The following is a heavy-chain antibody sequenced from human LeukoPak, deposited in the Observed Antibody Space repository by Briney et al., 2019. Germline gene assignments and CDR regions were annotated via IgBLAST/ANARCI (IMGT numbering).Heavy chain of an antibody. CDR1: GFTFSSYA. V-gene: IGHV3-30-3*01. CDR3: GRGRGGNYGGNSEHFDL. CDR2: ISYDGSNK. D-gene: IGHD4-23*01. Sequence: GGSLRLSCAASGFTFSSYAMHWVRQAPGKGLEWVAVISYDGSNKYYADSVKGRFTISRDNSKNTLYLQMNSLRAEDTAVYYCGRGRGGNYGGNSEHFDLWGQGTLVTVSS. J-gene: IGHJ4*02.